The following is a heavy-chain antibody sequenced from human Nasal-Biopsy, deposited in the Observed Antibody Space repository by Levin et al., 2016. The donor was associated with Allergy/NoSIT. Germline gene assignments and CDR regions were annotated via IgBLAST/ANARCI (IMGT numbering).Heavy chain of an antibody. Sequence: GESLKISCAASGFTFSAVLDELGPPGSRERAGVGLNYKLVVVTSTYYANSVRGRFFISRDTSNNILYLEMNSLRVEDTAVYYCAREAGWKFYFTTRGQGTLVTVSA. CDR3: AREAGWKFYFTT. CDR2: KLVVVTST. V-gene: IGHV3-23*01. D-gene: IGHD2/OR15-2a*01. CDR1: GFTFSAVL. J-gene: IGHJ4*02.